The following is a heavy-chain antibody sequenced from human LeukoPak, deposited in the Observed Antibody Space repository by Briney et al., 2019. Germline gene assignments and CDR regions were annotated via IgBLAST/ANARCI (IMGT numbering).Heavy chain of an antibody. V-gene: IGHV1-18*01. CDR1: GYTFTTYS. CDR3: ARVYSIGRDYYFDY. CDR2: ISGYSGNT. Sequence: GASVKVSCKASGYTFTTYSVHWVRQAPGQGLEWMGWISGYSGNTNYAQKLQGRVTMTTDTSTSTGYMELRNLRSDDTAIYSCARVYSIGRDYYFDYWGEGTLVTVSS. D-gene: IGHD6-19*01. J-gene: IGHJ4*02.